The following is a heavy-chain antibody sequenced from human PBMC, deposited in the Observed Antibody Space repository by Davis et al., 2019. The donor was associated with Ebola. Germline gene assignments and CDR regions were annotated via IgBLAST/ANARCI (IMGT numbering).Heavy chain of an antibody. D-gene: IGHD6-19*01. CDR1: GYIFTKYY. V-gene: IGHV1-46*01. CDR3: ARDSSGWYTRTYYYYGMDV. Sequence: ASVKVSCKASGYIFTKYYIHWVRQVPGQGLEWMGLLIPSGGATSYAQNFQGRVTMTRDTSTNTAYMELSSLRSEDTAVYYCARDSSGWYTRTYYYYGMDVWGQGTTVTVSS. CDR2: LIPSGGAT. J-gene: IGHJ6*02.